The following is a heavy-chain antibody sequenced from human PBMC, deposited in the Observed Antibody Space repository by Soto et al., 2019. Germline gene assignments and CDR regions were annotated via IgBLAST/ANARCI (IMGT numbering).Heavy chain of an antibody. V-gene: IGHV3-33*01. CDR3: ARDEAPVVVVPAAIIGFDE. J-gene: IGHJ4*02. CDR1: GFTFSSYG. D-gene: IGHD2-2*01. Sequence: GGSLRLSCAASGFTFSSYGMHWVRQAPGKGLEWVAVIWYDGSNKYYADSVKGRFTISRDNSKNTLYLQMNSLRAEDTAVYYCARDEAPVVVVPAAIIGFDEWGQGTLVTVSS. CDR2: IWYDGSNK.